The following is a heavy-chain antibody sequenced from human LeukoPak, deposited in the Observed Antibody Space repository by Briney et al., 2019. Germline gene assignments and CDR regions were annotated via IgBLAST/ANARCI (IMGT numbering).Heavy chain of an antibody. CDR1: GYTFTSYG. V-gene: IGHV1-2*02. CDR3: ASALPFSGGVGDDYFDY. J-gene: IGHJ4*02. Sequence: GASVKVSCKASGYTFTSYGISWVRQAPGQGLEWMGWINPNSGGTNYAQKFQGRVTMTRYTSISTAYMELSRLRSDDTAVYYCASALPFSGGVGDDYFDYWGQGTLVTVSS. CDR2: INPNSGGT. D-gene: IGHD2-21*01.